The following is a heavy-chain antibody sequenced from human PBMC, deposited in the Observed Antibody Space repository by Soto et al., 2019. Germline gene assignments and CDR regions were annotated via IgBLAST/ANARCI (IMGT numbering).Heavy chain of an antibody. Sequence: SETLSLTCTVSGGSISSSSYYWGWIRQPPGKGLEWIGSIYYSGSTYYNPSLKSRVTISVDTSKNQFSLKLSSVTAADTAVYYCARQVGWYGRWFDPWGQGTLVTVSS. V-gene: IGHV4-39*01. J-gene: IGHJ5*02. CDR2: IYYSGST. CDR1: GGSISSSSYY. D-gene: IGHD1-26*01. CDR3: ARQVGWYGRWFDP.